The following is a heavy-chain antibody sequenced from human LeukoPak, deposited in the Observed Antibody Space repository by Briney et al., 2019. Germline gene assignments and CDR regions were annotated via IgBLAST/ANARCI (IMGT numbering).Heavy chain of an antibody. CDR3: AKESGSGSVLGNGYFDY. D-gene: IGHD1-26*01. CDR1: GFTFSSYG. J-gene: IGHJ4*02. CDR2: ISYDGSNK. Sequence: GGSLRLSCAASGFTFSSYGMHWVRQAPGKGLEWVAVISYDGSNKYYADSVKGRFTISRDNSKNTLYLQMNSLRAEDTAVYYCAKESGSGSVLGNGYFDYWGQGTLVTVSS. V-gene: IGHV3-30*18.